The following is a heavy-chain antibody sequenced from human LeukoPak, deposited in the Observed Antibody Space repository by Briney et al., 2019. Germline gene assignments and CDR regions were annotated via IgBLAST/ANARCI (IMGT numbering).Heavy chain of an antibody. CDR2: RFHSGNT. D-gene: IGHD1-1*01. CDR3: ARGRYDYYFDC. Sequence: PSETLSLTCTVSGYSVSSGYYWGWIRQPPGKGLEWIGTRFHSGNTYYNPSLKSRVTISVDTSKNQFSLKLSSVTAADTAVYSCARGRYDYYFDCWGQGTLVTVSS. J-gene: IGHJ4*02. V-gene: IGHV4-38-2*02. CDR1: GYSVSSGYY.